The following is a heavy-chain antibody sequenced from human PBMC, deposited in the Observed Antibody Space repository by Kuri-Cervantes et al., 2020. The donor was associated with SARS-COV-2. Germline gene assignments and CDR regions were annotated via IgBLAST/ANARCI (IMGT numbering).Heavy chain of an antibody. CDR1: GFTFSSYG. V-gene: IGHV3-30*18. CDR3: AKGYCSSTSCQRPLDY. Sequence: GGSLRLSCAASGFTFSSYGMHWVRQAPGKGLEWVAVISYDGSNKYYADSVKGRSTISRDNSKNTLYLQMNSLRAEDTAVYYCAKGYCSSTSCQRPLDYWGQGTLVTVSS. CDR2: ISYDGSNK. J-gene: IGHJ4*02. D-gene: IGHD2-2*01.